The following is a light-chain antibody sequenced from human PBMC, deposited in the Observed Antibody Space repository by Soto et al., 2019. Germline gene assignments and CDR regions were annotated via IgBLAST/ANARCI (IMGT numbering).Light chain of an antibody. J-gene: IGKJ1*01. V-gene: IGKV1-8*01. CDR1: QGISSY. Sequence: IRLTHIPYLVSSSTRERAXXXXXSSQGISSYLAWYQQKPGKAPKLLIYAASTLQSGVPSRFSGSGSGTDFTLTISCLQSEDFATYYCQQYYIYPPTFGQGSMVDI. CDR3: QQYYIYPPT. CDR2: AAS.